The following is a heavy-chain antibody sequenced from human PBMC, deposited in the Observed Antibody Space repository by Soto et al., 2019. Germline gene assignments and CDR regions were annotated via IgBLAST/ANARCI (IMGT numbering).Heavy chain of an antibody. D-gene: IGHD6-19*01. Sequence: ESGGGVVQPGRSLRLSCAASGFTFSSYAMHWVRQAPGKGLEWVAVISYDGSNKYYADSVKGRFTISRDNSKKTLYVQMNSLRAEDTAVYYCARESEQWLNNRAEYFQHWGQGTLVTVSS. CDR2: ISYDGSNK. CDR3: ARESEQWLNNRAEYFQH. V-gene: IGHV3-30-3*01. CDR1: GFTFSSYA. J-gene: IGHJ1*01.